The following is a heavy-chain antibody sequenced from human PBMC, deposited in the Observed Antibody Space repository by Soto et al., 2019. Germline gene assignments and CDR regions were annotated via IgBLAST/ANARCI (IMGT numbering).Heavy chain of an antibody. CDR2: VYLGDSDA. CDR1: GYSFTSHW. V-gene: IGHV5-51*01. CDR3: ATLRVAYSGTSLAFDQ. D-gene: IGHD1-26*01. Sequence: GESLKISCQGSGYSLDSGYSFTSHWVGWVRQMPGRGLEWMGIVYLGDSDARYSPSFQGQVIISADKSSGTAYLQWRSLKAADSAIYYCATLRVAYSGTSLAFDQWGQGTLVTVSS. J-gene: IGHJ4*02.